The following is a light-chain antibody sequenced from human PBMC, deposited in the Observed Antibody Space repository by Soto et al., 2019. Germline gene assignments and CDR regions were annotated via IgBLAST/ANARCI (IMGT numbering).Light chain of an antibody. J-gene: IGKJ5*01. CDR3: QQRDSWPIT. V-gene: IGKV3D-20*02. Sequence: TQSPATLSVSPGEGATLSCRPSQSVSNTYLAWYHQRPGQAPRLLIYGASSRATGIPDRFSGSGSGTDFTLTINSLEPDDFAVYYCQQRDSWPITFGQGTRLEIK. CDR2: GAS. CDR1: QSVSNTY.